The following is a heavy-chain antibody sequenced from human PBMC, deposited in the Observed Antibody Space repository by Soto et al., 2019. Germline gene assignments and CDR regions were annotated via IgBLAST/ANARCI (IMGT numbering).Heavy chain of an antibody. CDR3: ARGVGYYDSSGYYTPLHAFDI. J-gene: IGHJ3*02. V-gene: IGHV4-34*01. D-gene: IGHD3-22*01. Sequence: SETLSLTCAVYGGSFSGYYWSWIRQPPGKGLEWIGEINHSGSTNYNPSLKSRVTISVDTSKNQFSLKLSSVTAADTAVYYCARGVGYYDSSGYYTPLHAFDIWGQGTMVTVSS. CDR2: INHSGST. CDR1: GGSFSGYY.